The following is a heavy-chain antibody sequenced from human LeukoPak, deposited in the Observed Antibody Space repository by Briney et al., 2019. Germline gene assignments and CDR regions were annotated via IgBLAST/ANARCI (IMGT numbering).Heavy chain of an antibody. J-gene: IGHJ4*02. CDR1: GFTFSSYW. V-gene: IGHV3-74*01. Sequence: PGGSLRLSCAASGFTFSSYWMHWVRQAPGKGLVWVSRINSDGSSTSYADSVTGRFTISRDNAKNTLYLQMNSLRAEDTAVYYCARGGSAYSSSWSTFDYWGRGTLVTVSS. D-gene: IGHD6-13*01. CDR2: INSDGSST. CDR3: ARGGSAYSSSWSTFDY.